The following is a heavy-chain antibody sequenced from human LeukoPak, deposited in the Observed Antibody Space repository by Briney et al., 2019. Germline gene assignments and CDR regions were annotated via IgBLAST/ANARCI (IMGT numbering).Heavy chain of an antibody. V-gene: IGHV4-59*01. J-gene: IGHJ5*02. CDR3: ARMGRGIVAAFDP. Sequence: SETLSLTCTVSGGSISSYYWSWIRQPPGKGLEWIGYIYYSGSTNYNPSLKSRVTISVDTSKNQFSLKLSSVTAADTAVYYCARMGRGIVAAFDPWGQGTLVTVSS. CDR1: GGSISSYY. D-gene: IGHD3-16*01. CDR2: IYYSGST.